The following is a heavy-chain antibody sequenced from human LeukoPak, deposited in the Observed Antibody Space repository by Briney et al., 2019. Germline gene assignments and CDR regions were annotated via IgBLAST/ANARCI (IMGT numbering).Heavy chain of an antibody. Sequence: SETLSLTCTVSGGSISSYYWSWIRQPAGKGLEWIGRIYTSGSTNYNPSLKSRVTMSVDASKNQFSLKLSSLTAADTAVYYCARVGSLYSSSWSWFDPWGQGTLVTVSS. CDR2: IYTSGST. CDR3: ARVGSLYSSSWSWFDP. D-gene: IGHD6-13*01. CDR1: GGSISSYY. J-gene: IGHJ5*02. V-gene: IGHV4-4*07.